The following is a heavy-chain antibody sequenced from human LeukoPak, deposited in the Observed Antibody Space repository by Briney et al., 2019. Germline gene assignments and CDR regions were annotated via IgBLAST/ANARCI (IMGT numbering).Heavy chain of an antibody. V-gene: IGHV1-24*01. CDR1: GYTLTELS. CDR2: FDPEDGET. D-gene: IGHD4-23*01. J-gene: IGHJ4*02. Sequence: GASVTVSCKVSGYTLTELSMHWVRQAPGKGLEWMGGFDPEDGETIYAQKFQGRVTMTEDTSTDTAYMELSSLRSEDTAVYYCATWDYSGYGASDYWGQGTLVTVSS. CDR3: ATWDYSGYGASDY.